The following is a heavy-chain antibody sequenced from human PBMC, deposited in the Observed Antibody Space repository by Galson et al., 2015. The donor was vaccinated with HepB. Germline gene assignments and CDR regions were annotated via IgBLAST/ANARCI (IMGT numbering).Heavy chain of an antibody. CDR3: AREKEDGSGWHRIDY. Sequence: SLRLSCAASGFTFSSYEMNWVRQAPGKGLEWVSYISSSGSTIYYADSVKGRFTISRDNAKNSLYLQMNSLRAEDTAVYYCAREKEDGSGWHRIDYWGQGTLVTVSS. D-gene: IGHD6-19*01. CDR2: ISSSGSTI. CDR1: GFTFSSYE. J-gene: IGHJ4*02. V-gene: IGHV3-48*03.